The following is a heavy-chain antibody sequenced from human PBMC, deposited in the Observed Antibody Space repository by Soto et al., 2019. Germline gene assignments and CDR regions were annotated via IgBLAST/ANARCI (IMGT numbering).Heavy chain of an antibody. Sequence: QVQLVQSGAEVKKPGASVKVSCKASGYTFTSYYMHWVRQAPGQGLEWMGIINPSGGSTSYAQKFQGRVTMTRDTSTSTVYMELSSLRSEDTAVYYYARDLPLYGDYFGWFDPWGQGTLVTVSS. J-gene: IGHJ5*02. CDR2: INPSGGST. CDR3: ARDLPLYGDYFGWFDP. V-gene: IGHV1-46*01. CDR1: GYTFTSYY. D-gene: IGHD4-17*01.